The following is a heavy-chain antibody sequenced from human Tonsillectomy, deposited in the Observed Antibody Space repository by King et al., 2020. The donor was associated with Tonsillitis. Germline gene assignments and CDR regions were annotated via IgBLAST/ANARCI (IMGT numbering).Heavy chain of an antibody. CDR1: GASLRSGGYS. Sequence: QLQESGSGLVKPSETLSLTCAVSGASLRSGGYSWGWIRQPPGKGLEWIGNIHHSGSTYNNPSLKSRITISIDMSNNQFSLKLSSATAADTAVYYCASTVCPGPFDFWGQGALVTVSS. CDR3: ASTVCPGPFDF. J-gene: IGHJ4*02. D-gene: IGHD3-16*01. CDR2: IHHSGST. V-gene: IGHV4-30-2*01.